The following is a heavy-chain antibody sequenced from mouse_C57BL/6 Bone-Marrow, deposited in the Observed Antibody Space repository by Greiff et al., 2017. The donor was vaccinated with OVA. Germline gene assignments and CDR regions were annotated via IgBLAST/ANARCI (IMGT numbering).Heavy chain of an antibody. D-gene: IGHD5-5*01. CDR2: IDPENGDT. V-gene: IGHV14-4*01. CDR3: TLYLFAY. J-gene: IGHJ3*01. CDR1: GFNIKDDY. Sequence: VQLKESGAELVRPGASVKLSCTASGFNIKDDYMHWVKQRPEQGLEWIGWIDPENGDTEYASKFQGKATITADTSSNTAYLQLSSLTSEDTAVYFYTLYLFAYWGQGTLVTVSA.